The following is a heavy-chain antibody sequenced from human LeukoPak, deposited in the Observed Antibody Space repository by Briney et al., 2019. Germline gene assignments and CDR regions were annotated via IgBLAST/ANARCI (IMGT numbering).Heavy chain of an antibody. CDR3: AKGYSYAVTYFDY. CDR1: GFTFSSYA. CDR2: ISGSGGST. D-gene: IGHD5-18*01. V-gene: IGHV3-23*01. J-gene: IGHJ4*02. Sequence: PGGSLRISCAASGFTFSSYAKSWVRQAPGKGLEWVSAISGSGGSTYYADSVKGRFTISRDNSKNTLYLQMNSLRAEDTAVYYCAKGYSYAVTYFDYWGQGTLVTVSS.